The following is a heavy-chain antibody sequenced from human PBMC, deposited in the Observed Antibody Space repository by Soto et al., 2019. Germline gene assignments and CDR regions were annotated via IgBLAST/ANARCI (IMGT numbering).Heavy chain of an antibody. Sequence: SETLSLTCTVSGGSISSYYWSWIRQPPGKGLEWIGYIYYSGSTNYNPSLKSRVTISVDTSKNQFSLKLSSVTAADTAVYYCARVPADESTPLWFGEFGWFDSWGQGTLVTVSS. D-gene: IGHD3-10*01. CDR3: ARVPADESTPLWFGEFGWFDS. CDR2: IYYSGST. CDR1: GGSISSYY. V-gene: IGHV4-59*01. J-gene: IGHJ5*01.